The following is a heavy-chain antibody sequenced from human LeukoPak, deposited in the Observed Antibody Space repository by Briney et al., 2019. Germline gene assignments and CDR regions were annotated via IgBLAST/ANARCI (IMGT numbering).Heavy chain of an antibody. CDR2: IIPMFGTA. CDR3: ARGEVPPHYFDY. V-gene: IGHV1-69*13. CDR1: GYTFTSHG. Sequence: SVKVSCKASGYTFTSHGISWVRQAPGQGLEWMGGIIPMFGTANYAQKFQGRVTITADESTSTAYMELSSLRSEDTAVYYCARGEVPPHYFDYWGQGTLVTVSS. J-gene: IGHJ4*02.